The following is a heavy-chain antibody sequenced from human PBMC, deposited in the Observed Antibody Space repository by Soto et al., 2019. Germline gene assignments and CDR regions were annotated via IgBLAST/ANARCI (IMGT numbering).Heavy chain of an antibody. V-gene: IGHV4-31*03. CDR2: IYYSGST. D-gene: IGHD5-12*01. J-gene: IGHJ4*02. CDR3: ARVATIDPYFDY. Sequence: QVQLQESGPGLVKPSQTLSLTCTVSGGSISSGGYYWSWIRQHPGKGLEWIGYIYYSGSTYYNLSLTSRVTISVDTSKNQFSLKLSSVTAADTAVYYCARVATIDPYFDYWGQGTLVTVSS. CDR1: GGSISSGGYY.